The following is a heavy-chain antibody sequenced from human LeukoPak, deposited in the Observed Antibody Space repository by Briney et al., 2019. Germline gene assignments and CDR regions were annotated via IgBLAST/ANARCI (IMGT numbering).Heavy chain of an antibody. J-gene: IGHJ4*02. CDR1: GLTFSSYG. V-gene: IGHV3-30*18. D-gene: IGHD3-10*01. Sequence: AGGSLRLSCAASGLTFSSYGMHWVRQAPGKGLEWVAVISYDGSNKYYADSVKGRFTISRDNSKNTLYLQMNSLRAEDTAVYYCAKDAMVRGVIMGIIDYWGQGTLVTVSS. CDR3: AKDAMVRGVIMGIIDY. CDR2: ISYDGSNK.